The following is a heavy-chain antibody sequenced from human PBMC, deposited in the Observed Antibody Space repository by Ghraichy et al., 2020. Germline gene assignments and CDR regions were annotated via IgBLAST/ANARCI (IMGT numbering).Heavy chain of an antibody. Sequence: ASVKVSCKASGYTFTSYGISWVRQAPGQGLEWMGWISAYNGNTNYAQKLQGRVTMTTDTSTSTAYMELSSLRSDDTAVYYCARADSSSWSAYLREDYYYGMDVWGQGTTVTVSS. CDR3: ARADSSSWSAYLREDYYYGMDV. CDR1: GYTFTSYG. D-gene: IGHD6-13*01. V-gene: IGHV1-18*04. J-gene: IGHJ6*02. CDR2: ISAYNGNT.